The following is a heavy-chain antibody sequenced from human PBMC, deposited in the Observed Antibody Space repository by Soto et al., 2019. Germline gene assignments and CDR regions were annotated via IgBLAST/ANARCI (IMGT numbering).Heavy chain of an antibody. CDR1: GYTFISYG. CDR2: ISAYNGNT. CDR3: AYGRPQNN. D-gene: IGHD4-17*01. Sequence: GASVKVSCKASGYTFISYGISWVRQAPGQGLEWMGWISAYNGNTNYAQKFQGRVTMSTDTSTSTAYMELRSLRSEDTAVYYCAYGRPQNNWGQGTLVTVSS. V-gene: IGHV1-18*01. J-gene: IGHJ4*02.